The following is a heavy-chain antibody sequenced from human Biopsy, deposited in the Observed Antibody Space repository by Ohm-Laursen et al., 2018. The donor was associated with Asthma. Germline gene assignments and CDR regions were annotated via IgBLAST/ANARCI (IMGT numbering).Heavy chain of an antibody. CDR2: INGKSNSI. Sequence: SLRLSCAASGFTFSDYYMSWIRQAPGKGLEWISYINGKSNSIEYADSVKSRFTISRDNAKNSLYLQMNSLRAEDTAVYYCARDSYSSGLYDDFESRGQGTLVTVSS. CDR3: ARDSYSSGLYDDFES. J-gene: IGHJ4*02. CDR1: GFTFSDYY. D-gene: IGHD6-19*01. V-gene: IGHV3-11*01.